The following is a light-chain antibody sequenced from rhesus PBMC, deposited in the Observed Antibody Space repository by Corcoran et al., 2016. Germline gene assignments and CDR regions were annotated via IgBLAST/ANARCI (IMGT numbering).Light chain of an antibody. CDR1: QGVSNW. CDR2: AAS. CDR3: QQHYNNPYT. Sequence: DIQMTQSPSSLPASVGDRVTITCQASQGVSNWLAWYQQKPGKAPKLLIYAASNLQSGVPSRFSGSGSWTEFTLTIGSLQPDDFTTYYCQQHYNNPYTFGQGTKVDIK. V-gene: IGKV1-18*01. J-gene: IGKJ2*01.